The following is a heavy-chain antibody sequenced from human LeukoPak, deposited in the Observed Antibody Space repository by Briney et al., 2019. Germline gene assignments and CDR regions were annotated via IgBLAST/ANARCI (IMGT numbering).Heavy chain of an antibody. J-gene: IGHJ5*02. D-gene: IGHD2-2*01. CDR3: ARGQDIVVVPAAISGRGMWFDP. Sequence: SETLSLTCAVYGGSFSGYYWSWVRQPPGKGLEWIGEINHSGSTNYNPPLKSRVTISVDTSKNQFSLKLSSVTAADTAVYYCARGQDIVVVPAAISGRGMWFDPWGQGTLVTVSS. CDR2: INHSGST. CDR1: GGSFSGYY. V-gene: IGHV4-34*01.